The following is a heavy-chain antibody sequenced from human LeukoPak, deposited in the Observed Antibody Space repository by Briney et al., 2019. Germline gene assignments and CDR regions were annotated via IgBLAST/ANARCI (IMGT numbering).Heavy chain of an antibody. V-gene: IGHV3-33*06. CDR2: IWYDGSYK. D-gene: IGHD6-13*01. CDR3: AKVVQYTASTGTGLDY. J-gene: IGHJ4*02. CDR1: GFTFSNYG. Sequence: GGSLRLSCAASGFTFSNYGMHWVRQAPGKGLDWVAVIWYDGSYKYYADSVKGRFTISRDNSKNTLYLQMNSLRAENTAVYYCAKVVQYTASTGTGLDYWGQGTLVTVSS.